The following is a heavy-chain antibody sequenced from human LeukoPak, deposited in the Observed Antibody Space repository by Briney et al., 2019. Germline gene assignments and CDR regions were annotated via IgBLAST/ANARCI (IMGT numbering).Heavy chain of an antibody. J-gene: IGHJ4*02. Sequence: GGSLRLSCAASGFTFSSYWMQWVRQAPGKGPVWISRINSDGAATTYADAVKGRFTISRDNAKNTLYLQMNSLRAEDTAVYYCARAGLRKVPIDHWGQGTLVSVSS. CDR1: GFTFSSYW. CDR2: INSDGAAT. D-gene: IGHD4-17*01. V-gene: IGHV3-74*01. CDR3: ARAGLRKVPIDH.